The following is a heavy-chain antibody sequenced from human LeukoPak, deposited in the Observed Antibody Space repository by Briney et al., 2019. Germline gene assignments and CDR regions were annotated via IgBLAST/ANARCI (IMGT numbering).Heavy chain of an antibody. J-gene: IGHJ6*02. V-gene: IGHV1-8*01. CDR1: GYTFTSYD. Sequence: ASVKVSCKASGYTFTSYDINWVRRATGQGLEWMGWMNPNSGNTGYAQNFQGRVTMTRNTSISTAYMELSSLRSEDTAVYYCATIAVAGTILDYGMDVWGQGTTVTVSS. CDR3: ATIAVAGTILDYGMDV. D-gene: IGHD6-19*01. CDR2: MNPNSGNT.